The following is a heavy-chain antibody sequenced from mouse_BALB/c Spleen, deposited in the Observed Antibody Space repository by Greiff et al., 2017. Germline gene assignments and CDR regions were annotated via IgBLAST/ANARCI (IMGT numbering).Heavy chain of an antibody. CDR1: GFTFSSFG. CDR3: ARDDYDGGFDY. J-gene: IGHJ2*01. CDR2: ISSGSSTI. D-gene: IGHD2-4*01. V-gene: IGHV5-17*02. Sequence: EVQRVESGGGLVQPGGSRKLSCATSGFTFSSFGMHWVRQAPEKGLEWVAYISSGSSTIYYADTVKGRFTISRDNPKNTLFLQMTSLRSEDTAMYYCARDDYDGGFDYWGQGTTLTVSS.